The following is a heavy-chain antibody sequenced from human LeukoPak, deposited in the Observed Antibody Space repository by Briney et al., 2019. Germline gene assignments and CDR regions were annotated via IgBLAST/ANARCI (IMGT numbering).Heavy chain of an antibody. CDR2: LSHTGNT. V-gene: IGHV4-59*07. J-gene: IGHJ5*02. CDR3: ARSEAIYSSSVSRFDP. D-gene: IGHD6-13*01. CDR1: GGSFSDYY. Sequence: SDTLSLTCAVYGGSFSDYYWTWIRQAPGKGLEWIGYLSHTGNTNYNPSLTGRLTISLDTSKNQVSLKLTSVTAADTAVYYCARSEAIYSSSVSRFDPWGQGTLVTVSS.